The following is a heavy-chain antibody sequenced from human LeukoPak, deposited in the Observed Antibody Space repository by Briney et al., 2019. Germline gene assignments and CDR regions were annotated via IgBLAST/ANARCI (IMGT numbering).Heavy chain of an antibody. D-gene: IGHD3-10*02. Sequence: GGSLRLSCAASGFTVSSNYMSWVRQAPGKGLEWVSYISSSGSTIYYADSVKGRTISRDNAKNSLYLQMNSLRAEDTAVYYCAELGITMIGGVWGKGTTVTISS. V-gene: IGHV3-11*04. CDR1: GFTVSSNY. CDR2: ISSSGSTI. J-gene: IGHJ6*04. CDR3: AELGITMIGGV.